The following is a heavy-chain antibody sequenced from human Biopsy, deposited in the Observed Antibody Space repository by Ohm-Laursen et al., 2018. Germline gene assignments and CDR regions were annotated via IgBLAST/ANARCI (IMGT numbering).Heavy chain of an antibody. CDR3: ARALDYYDPYYYYAMDV. Sequence: SDTLSLTCAVYGGSFSGYYWSWIRQPPGKGLEWIGEINHRGSTNYNPSLKSRVTISVDTSKNQFSLKLRSVTAADTAVYFCARALDYYDPYYYYAMDVWGQGISVTVSS. CDR2: INHRGST. V-gene: IGHV4-34*01. D-gene: IGHD3-16*01. J-gene: IGHJ6*02. CDR1: GGSFSGYY.